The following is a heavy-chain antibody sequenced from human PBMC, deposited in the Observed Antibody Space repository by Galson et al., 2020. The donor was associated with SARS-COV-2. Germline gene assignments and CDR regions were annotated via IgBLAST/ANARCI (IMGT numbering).Heavy chain of an antibody. Sequence: GGSLRLSCEASGFTFSGYGMHWVRQAPGKGLEWVAVIWYDGSNKYYADSVKGRFTISRDNSKNTLYLQMNSLRAEDTALYYCARDGGRYYYMDVWGSGTTVTISS. V-gene: IGHV3-33*01. CDR3: ARDGGRYYYMDV. CDR1: GFTFSGYG. CDR2: IWYDGSNK. J-gene: IGHJ6*03. D-gene: IGHD1-26*01.